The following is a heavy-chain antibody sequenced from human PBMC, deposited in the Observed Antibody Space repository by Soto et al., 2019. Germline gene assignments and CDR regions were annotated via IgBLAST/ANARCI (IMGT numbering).Heavy chain of an antibody. CDR2: IMPIFRAP. J-gene: IGHJ6*02. D-gene: IGHD2-15*01. CDR1: GGAFSDYV. Sequence: QVQLVQSGAEVKKPGSSVKVSCKASGGAFSDYVFSWVRQAPGQGLEWLGGIMPIFRAPDYAQKFQGRVTITADEFTRTAYMEMNSLRSEDTAVYYCASWLKGPDIGNYYYGMDVWGQGTTVTVS. V-gene: IGHV1-69*12. CDR3: ASWLKGPDIGNYYYGMDV.